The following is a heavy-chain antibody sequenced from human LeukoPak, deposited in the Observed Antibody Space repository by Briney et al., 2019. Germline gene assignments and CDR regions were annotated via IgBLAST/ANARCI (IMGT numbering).Heavy chain of an antibody. CDR2: IWYDGTNK. D-gene: IGHD4-17*01. J-gene: IGHJ2*01. V-gene: IGHV3-33*01. Sequence: GGSLRLSCAASGFTFSTSSINWVRQAPGKGLEWVSVIWYDGTNKYYADSVKGRFTISRDNSKNTLYLQMNSLRAEDTAVYYCARDDDYGDSYWYFDLWGRGTLVTVSS. CDR3: ARDDDYGDSYWYFDL. CDR1: GFTFSTSS.